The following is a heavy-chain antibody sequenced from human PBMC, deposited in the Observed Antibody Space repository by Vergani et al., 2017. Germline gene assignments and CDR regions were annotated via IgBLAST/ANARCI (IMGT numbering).Heavy chain of an antibody. J-gene: IGHJ4*02. Sequence: QVQLVESGGGVVQPGRSLRLSCAASGFTFSSYAMHWVRQAPGQGLEWVAVISYDGSNKYYADSVKGRFTISRDNSKNTLYLQMNSLRAEDTAVYYCARAHSSSHYIWFGELFAFGYWGQGTLVTVSS. CDR2: ISYDGSNK. V-gene: IGHV3-30-3*01. CDR3: ARAHSSSHYIWFGELFAFGY. CDR1: GFTFSSYA. D-gene: IGHD3-10*01.